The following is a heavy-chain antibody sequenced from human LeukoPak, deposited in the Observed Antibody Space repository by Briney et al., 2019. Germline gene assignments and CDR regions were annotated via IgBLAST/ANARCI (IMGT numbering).Heavy chain of an antibody. Sequence: PSETLSLTCTVSGGSISSYYWSWLRQPPGKGLEWFGYIYYSGSTNHNPSLKSRVTISVDTSKNQFSLKLSSVTAADTAVYYCARDRSGSYSRYFDLWGRGTLVTVSS. J-gene: IGHJ2*01. CDR3: ARDRSGSYSRYFDL. V-gene: IGHV4-59*01. CDR2: IYYSGST. D-gene: IGHD1-26*01. CDR1: GGSISSYY.